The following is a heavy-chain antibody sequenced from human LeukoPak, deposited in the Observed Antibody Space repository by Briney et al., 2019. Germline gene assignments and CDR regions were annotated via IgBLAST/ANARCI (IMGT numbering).Heavy chain of an antibody. CDR1: GGSTSSSSFY. CDR2: ISYSGRT. D-gene: IGHD6-13*01. Sequence: PSETLSLTCTVSGGSTSSSSFYWGWIRQPPGKGLECIGRISYSGRTYFNPSFKSRVTMSVDTSKNQFSLKLSSVTAADTAVYFCARHGGSWTFDYWGQGTLVTVSS. V-gene: IGHV4-39*01. CDR3: ARHGGSWTFDY. J-gene: IGHJ4*02.